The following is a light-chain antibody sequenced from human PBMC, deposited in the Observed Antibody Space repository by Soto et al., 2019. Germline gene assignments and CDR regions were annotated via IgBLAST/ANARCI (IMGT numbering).Light chain of an antibody. CDR2: DVS. Sequence: QSVLTQPASGSGSPGQSITISCTGTSSDVGGYNYVSWYQQHTGKAPKLMIYDVSNRPSGVSNRFSGSKSGNTASLTISGLQAEDEADCYCSSYTSSSTLYVFGTGTKVTVL. CDR3: SSYTSSSTLYV. V-gene: IGLV2-14*01. CDR1: SSDVGGYNY. J-gene: IGLJ1*01.